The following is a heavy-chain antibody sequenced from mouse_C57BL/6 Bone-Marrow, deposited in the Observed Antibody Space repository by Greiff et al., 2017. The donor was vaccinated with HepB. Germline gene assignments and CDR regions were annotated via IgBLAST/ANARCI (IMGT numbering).Heavy chain of an antibody. V-gene: IGHV5-9*01. CDR1: GFTFSSYT. Sequence: DVMLVESGGGLVKPGGSLKLSCAASGFTFSSYTMSWVRQTPEKRLEWVATISGGGGNTYYPDSVKGRFTISRDNAKNTLYLQMSSLRSEDTALYCCARYSTYWYFDVWGTGTTVTVSS. CDR3: ARYSTYWYFDV. CDR2: ISGGGGNT. D-gene: IGHD2-12*01. J-gene: IGHJ1*03.